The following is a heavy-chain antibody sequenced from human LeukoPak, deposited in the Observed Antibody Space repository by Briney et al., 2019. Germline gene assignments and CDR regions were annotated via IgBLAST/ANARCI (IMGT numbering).Heavy chain of an antibody. D-gene: IGHD5-12*01. J-gene: IGHJ5*02. Sequence: SETLSLTCTVSGYSISSGYYWGWIRQPPGKGLERIGSIYHSGSTYYNPSLKSRVTISVDTSKNQFSLKLSSVTAADTAVYYCARDRRLRLTENCNWFDPWGQGTLVTVSS. CDR3: ARDRRLRLTENCNWFDP. V-gene: IGHV4-38-2*02. CDR2: IYHSGST. CDR1: GYSISSGYY.